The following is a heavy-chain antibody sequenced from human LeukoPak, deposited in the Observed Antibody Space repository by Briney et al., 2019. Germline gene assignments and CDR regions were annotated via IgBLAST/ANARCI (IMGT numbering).Heavy chain of an antibody. D-gene: IGHD2-21*01. CDR2: ISYDGSNK. CDR3: SCGLRYY. Sequence: GRSLRLSCAASGFTFSSYAMHWARQAPGKGLEWVAVISYDGSNKYYADSVKGRFTISRDNSKNTLYLQMNSLRAEDTAVYYCSCGLRYYWGQGTLVTVSS. J-gene: IGHJ4*02. CDR1: GFTFSSYA. V-gene: IGHV3-30*04.